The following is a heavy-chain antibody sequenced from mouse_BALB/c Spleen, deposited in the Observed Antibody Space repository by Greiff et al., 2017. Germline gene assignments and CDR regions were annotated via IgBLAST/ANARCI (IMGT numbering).Heavy chain of an antibody. CDR3: AAMITGDY. CDR1: GFNIKDYY. CDR2: IDPENGNT. J-gene: IGHJ2*01. V-gene: IGHV14-1*02. Sequence: EVKLQESGAELVRPGALVKLSCKASGFNIKDYYMHWVKQRPEQGLEWIGWIDPENGNTIYDPKFQGKASITADTSSNTAYLQLSSLTSEDTAVYYCAAMITGDYWGQGTTLTVSS. D-gene: IGHD2-4*01.